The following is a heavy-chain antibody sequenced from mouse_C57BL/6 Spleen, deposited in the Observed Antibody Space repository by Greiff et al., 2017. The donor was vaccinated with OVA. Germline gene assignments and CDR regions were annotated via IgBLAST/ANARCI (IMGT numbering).Heavy chain of an antibody. Sequence: QVQLQQSGAELVKPGASVKLSCKASGYTFTSYWMQWVKQRPGQGLEWIGEIDPSDSYTNYNQKFKGKATLTVDTSSSTAYMQLSSLTSEDSAVYYCARSPITNYFDYWGQGTTLTVSS. J-gene: IGHJ2*01. CDR3: ARSPITNYFDY. V-gene: IGHV1-50*01. CDR1: GYTFTSYW. CDR2: IDPSDSYT. D-gene: IGHD1-3*01.